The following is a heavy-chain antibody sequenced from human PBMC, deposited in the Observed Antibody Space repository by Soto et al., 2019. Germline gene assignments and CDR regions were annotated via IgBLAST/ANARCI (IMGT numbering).Heavy chain of an antibody. V-gene: IGHV4-34*01. CDR1: GGSFSGYY. Sequence: PSETLSLTCAVYGGSFSGYYWSWIRQPPGKGLEWIGEINHSGSTNYNPSLKSRVTISVDTSKNQFSLKLSSVTAADTAVYYCARGRGVLMVYASMDVWGKGTTVTVSS. CDR3: ARGRGVLMVYASMDV. D-gene: IGHD2-8*01. J-gene: IGHJ6*03. CDR2: INHSGST.